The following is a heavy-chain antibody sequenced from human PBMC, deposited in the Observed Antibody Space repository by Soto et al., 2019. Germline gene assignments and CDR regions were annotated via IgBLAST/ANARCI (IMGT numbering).Heavy chain of an antibody. D-gene: IGHD6-13*01. Sequence: VQLQESGPGLVKPSQTLSLTCTVSGGSIRSGGYFWSWLRQQPGKGLEWIGHIYYRGGTSYNPSLESRVAMSVDTSKNEFTLKVNSVTAADTAIYYCARFAKEENPKLESWYAFDFWGRGTLVTVSS. CDR3: ARFAKEENPKLESWYAFDF. CDR2: IYYRGGT. J-gene: IGHJ4*02. CDR1: GGSIRSGGYF. V-gene: IGHV4-31*03.